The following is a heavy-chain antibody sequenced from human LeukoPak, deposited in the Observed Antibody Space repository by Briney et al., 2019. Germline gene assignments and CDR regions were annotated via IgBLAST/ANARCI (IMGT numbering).Heavy chain of an antibody. D-gene: IGHD3-9*01. CDR2: IYYSGST. Sequence: PSETLSLTCTVSRGSISSSSYYWGWIRQPPGKGLEWIGSIYYSGSTYYNPSLKSRVTISVDTSKNQFSLKLSSVTAADTAVYYCARHFGYFDWLHYYYMDVWGKGTTVTISS. V-gene: IGHV4-39*01. J-gene: IGHJ6*03. CDR3: ARHFGYFDWLHYYYMDV. CDR1: RGSISSSSYY.